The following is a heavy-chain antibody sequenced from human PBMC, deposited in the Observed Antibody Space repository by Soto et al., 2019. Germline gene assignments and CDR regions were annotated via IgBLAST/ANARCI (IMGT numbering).Heavy chain of an antibody. D-gene: IGHD6-13*01. Sequence: TSETLSLTCAVSGGSISSGGYSWSWIRQPPGKGLEWIGYIYYSGSTNYNPSLKSRVTISVDTPKNHFSLKLSSVTAADTAVFYCARASGVAAAGHRTYYFDYWGRGTLVTVSS. V-gene: IGHV4-61*08. CDR1: GGSISSGGYS. CDR2: IYYSGST. J-gene: IGHJ4*02. CDR3: ARASGVAAAGHRTYYFDY.